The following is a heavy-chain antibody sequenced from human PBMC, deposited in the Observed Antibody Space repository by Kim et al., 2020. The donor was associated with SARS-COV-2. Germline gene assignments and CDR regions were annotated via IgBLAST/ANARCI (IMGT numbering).Heavy chain of an antibody. Sequence: GGSLRLSCAASGFTFSSYAMHWVRQAPGKGLEWVAVISYDGSNKYYADSVKGRFTISRNNSKNTLYLQMNSLRAEDTAVYYCAREEARAGGYWGQGTLVTVSS. CDR3: AREEARAGGY. D-gene: IGHD6-6*01. V-gene: IGHV3-30*04. CDR1: GFTFSSYA. CDR2: ISYDGSNK. J-gene: IGHJ4*02.